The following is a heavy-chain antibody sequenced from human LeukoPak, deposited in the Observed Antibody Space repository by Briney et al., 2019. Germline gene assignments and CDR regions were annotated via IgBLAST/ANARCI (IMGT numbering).Heavy chain of an antibody. CDR2: IHYSGST. V-gene: IGHV4-59*01. J-gene: IGHJ4*02. CDR1: GGSISSYY. Sequence: SETLSLTCTVSGGSISSYYWSWIRQPPGKGLEWIGYIHYSGSTNYNPSLKSRVTISVDTSKNQFSLKLSSVTAADTAVYYCARGLAAAGIVWGQGTLVTVSS. CDR3: ARGLAAAGIV. D-gene: IGHD6-13*01.